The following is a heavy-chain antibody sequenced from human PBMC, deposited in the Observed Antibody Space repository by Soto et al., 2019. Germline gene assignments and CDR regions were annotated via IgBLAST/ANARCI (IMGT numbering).Heavy chain of an antibody. CDR3: ASARKGYDFWSGPQFDP. V-gene: IGHV3-30-3*01. CDR1: GFSFSSYA. D-gene: IGHD3-3*01. CDR2: ISYDGSNK. J-gene: IGHJ5*02. Sequence: PGRSLRLSCAASGFSFSSYAMHWVRQAPGKGLEWVAVISYDGSNKYYADSVKGRFTISRDNSKNTLYLQMNSLRAEDTAVYYCASARKGYDFWSGPQFDPWGQGTLVTVSS.